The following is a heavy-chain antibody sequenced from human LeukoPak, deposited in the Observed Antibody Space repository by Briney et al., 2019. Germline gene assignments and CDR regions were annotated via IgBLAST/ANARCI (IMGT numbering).Heavy chain of an antibody. J-gene: IGHJ6*03. CDR1: GYTFTGYY. CDR2: INPNSGGT. D-gene: IGHD6-13*01. CDR3: ARSEVSSGWFGRDYYYYYMDV. Sequence: GASVKVSCKASGYTFTGYYMHWVRQAPGQGLEWMGWINPNSGGTNYAQKFQGRVTMTRDTSISTAYMELSRLRPDDTAVYYCARSEVSSGWFGRDYYYYYMDVWGKGTTVTISS. V-gene: IGHV1-2*02.